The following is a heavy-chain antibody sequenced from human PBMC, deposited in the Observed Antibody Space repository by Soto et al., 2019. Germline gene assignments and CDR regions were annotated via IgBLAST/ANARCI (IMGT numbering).Heavy chain of an antibody. CDR1: GGSFSGYY. CDR2: INHSGST. Sequence: QVQLQQWGAGLLKPSETLSLTCAVYGGSFSGYYWSWIRQPPGKGLEWIGEINHSGSTNYNPSLKSRVTISVDPSKNQFSLKLSSVTAADTAVYYCARGLWYYGSGSTYHYYMDVWGKGTTVTVSS. CDR3: ARGLWYYGSGSTYHYYMDV. V-gene: IGHV4-34*01. D-gene: IGHD3-10*01. J-gene: IGHJ6*03.